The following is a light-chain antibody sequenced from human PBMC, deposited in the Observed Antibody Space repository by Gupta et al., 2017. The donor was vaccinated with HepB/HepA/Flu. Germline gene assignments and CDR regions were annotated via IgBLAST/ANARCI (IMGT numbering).Light chain of an antibody. CDR3: QAWDSSIVV. CDR1: KLGDTY. J-gene: IGLJ2*01. V-gene: IGLV3-1*01. CDR2: QDS. Sequence: SYELTQPPSVSVSPGQTASITCSGDKLGDTYACWYQPKTDPAPFLVIYQDSNRSSRIRDRFSVSNSVTTATLTISGTQARDEDDYYCQAWDSSIVVFGGGTKLTVL.